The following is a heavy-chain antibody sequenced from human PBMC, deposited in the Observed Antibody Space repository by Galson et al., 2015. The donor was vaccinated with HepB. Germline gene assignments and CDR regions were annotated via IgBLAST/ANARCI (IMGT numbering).Heavy chain of an antibody. J-gene: IGHJ6*02. D-gene: IGHD1-26*01. CDR3: ARDTPSDYYYYGMDV. CDR2: ISYDGSNK. CDR1: GFTFSSYA. V-gene: IGHV3-30-3*01. Sequence: SLRLSCAASGFTFSSYAMHWVRQAPGKGLEWVAVISYDGSNKYYADSVKGRFTISRDNSKNTLYLQMNSLRAEDTAVYYCARDTPSDYYYYGMDVWGQGTTVTVSS.